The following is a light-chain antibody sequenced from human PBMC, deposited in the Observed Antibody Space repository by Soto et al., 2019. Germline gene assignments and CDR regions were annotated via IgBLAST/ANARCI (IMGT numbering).Light chain of an antibody. V-gene: IGKV1-39*01. CDR1: QSISSH. CDR3: QQRYSMPLT. J-gene: IGKJ3*01. Sequence: DIQMTQSPSSLSASVGDRVTITCRASQSISSHLNWYQQKPGKAPQLLIYEASSLQGGVPSRFSGSGSGTDFTLTISRLQADDFAIYYCQQRYSMPLTFGPGTRVDI. CDR2: EAS.